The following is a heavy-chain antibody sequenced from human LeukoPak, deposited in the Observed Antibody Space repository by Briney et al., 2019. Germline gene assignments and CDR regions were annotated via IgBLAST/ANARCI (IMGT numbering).Heavy chain of an antibody. J-gene: IGHJ3*02. D-gene: IGHD4-17*01. V-gene: IGHV4-4*02. CDR1: GGSISSSNW. CDR2: IYHSGST. Sequence: SGTLSLTCAVSGGSISSSNWWSWVRQPPGKGLEWIGEIYHSGSTNYNPSLKSRVTISVDKSKNQFSLKLSSVTAADTAVYYCARRGRATVTTRGAFDIWGQGTMVTVSS. CDR3: ARRGRATVTTRGAFDI.